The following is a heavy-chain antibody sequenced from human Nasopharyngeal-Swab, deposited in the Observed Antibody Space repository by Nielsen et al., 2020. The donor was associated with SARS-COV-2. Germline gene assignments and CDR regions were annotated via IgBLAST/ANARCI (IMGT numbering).Heavy chain of an antibody. J-gene: IGHJ4*02. CDR3: ARDHGALTYYYGSGSYFFDY. D-gene: IGHD3-10*01. V-gene: IGHV1-3*01. Sequence: ASVKVSCKASGYSFTSYAMHWVRQAPGQRLEWMGWINAANGNTKYSQKFQGRVTITRDTSASTAYMELSSLRSEDTAVYYCARDHGALTYYYGSGSYFFDYWGQGTLVTVSS. CDR1: GYSFTSYA. CDR2: INAANGNT.